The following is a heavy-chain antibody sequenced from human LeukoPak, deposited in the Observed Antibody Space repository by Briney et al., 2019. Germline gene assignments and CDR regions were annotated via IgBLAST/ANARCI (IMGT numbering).Heavy chain of an antibody. CDR3: ARNHGSGRGEWFDP. CDR1: GGSISGYY. CDR2: IYYSGST. D-gene: IGHD3-10*01. J-gene: IGHJ5*02. V-gene: IGHV4-59*01. Sequence: SETLSLTCTVSGGSISGYYWSWIRQPPGKGLEWIGYIYYSGSTKYNPSLKGRVTISVDTSKNQFSLKMSSVTAADTAVYYCARNHGSGRGEWFDPWGQGTLVTVSS.